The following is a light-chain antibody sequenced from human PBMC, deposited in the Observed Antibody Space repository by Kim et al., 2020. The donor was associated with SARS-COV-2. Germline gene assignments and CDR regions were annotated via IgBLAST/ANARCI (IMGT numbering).Light chain of an antibody. Sequence: QGERATLSCRASQTVNNMNLAWYQQKPGQAPRLLIYGTSNRATGIPNRFSGSGSGSDFTLTISRVEPDDFAVYYCQQYSSSPSTTFGQGTRLEIK. CDR3: QQYSSSPSTT. V-gene: IGKV3-20*01. CDR1: QTVNNMN. J-gene: IGKJ5*01. CDR2: GTS.